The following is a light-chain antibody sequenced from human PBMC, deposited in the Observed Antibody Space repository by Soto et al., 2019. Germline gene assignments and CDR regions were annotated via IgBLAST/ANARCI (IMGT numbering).Light chain of an antibody. V-gene: IGLV2-14*01. CDR3: SSYTSSSTYV. CDR1: SSDVGGYNY. CDR2: EVS. J-gene: IGLJ1*01. Sequence: QSALTQPPSASGSPGQSVAISCTGTSSDVGGYNYVSWYQQHPGKAPKLMIYEVSNRPSGVSNRFSGSKSGNTASLTISELQAEDEADYYCSSYTSSSTYVFGTGTKLTVL.